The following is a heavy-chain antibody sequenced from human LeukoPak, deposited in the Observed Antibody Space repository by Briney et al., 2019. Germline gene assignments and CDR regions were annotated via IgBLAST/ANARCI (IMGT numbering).Heavy chain of an antibody. J-gene: IGHJ6*03. V-gene: IGHV1-18*01. Sequence: ASVKVSCKASGYTFTSYGISWVRQAPGQGLEWMGWISAYNGNTNYAQKLQGRVTMTTDTSTSTAYMELRSLRSEDTAVYYCARGWSNYGDPSIDYYYMDVWGKGTTVTVSS. D-gene: IGHD4-17*01. CDR3: ARGWSNYGDPSIDYYYMDV. CDR2: ISAYNGNT. CDR1: GYTFTSYG.